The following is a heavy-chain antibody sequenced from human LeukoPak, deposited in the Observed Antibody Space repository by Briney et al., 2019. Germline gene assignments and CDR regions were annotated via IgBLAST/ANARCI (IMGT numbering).Heavy chain of an antibody. D-gene: IGHD1-7*01. Sequence: SETLSLTCAVSGGSISSSSYYWGWIRQPPGKGLEWVVCIYYSGSTYYNPSLQSRVTISVDTSKNQFSLKLSSVTAADTAVYYCARLAGTFYYYYYMDVWGKGTTVTVSS. CDR1: GGSISSSSYY. V-gene: IGHV4-39*01. CDR2: IYYSGST. CDR3: ARLAGTFYYYYYMDV. J-gene: IGHJ6*03.